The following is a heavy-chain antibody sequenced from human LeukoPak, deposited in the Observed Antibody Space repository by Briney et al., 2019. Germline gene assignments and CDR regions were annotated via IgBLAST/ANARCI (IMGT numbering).Heavy chain of an antibody. CDR1: GYTFTSYY. V-gene: IGHV1-46*01. Sequence: ASVKVSCKTSGYTFTSYYMHWVRQAPGQGLEWMGIINPSGGSTNYARKFQGRVTMTRDTSTSTVYMELSSLRSEDTAVYFCARRESAYSSGWPVDYWGQGTLVTVSS. CDR2: INPSGGST. CDR3: ARRESAYSSGWPVDY. D-gene: IGHD6-19*01. J-gene: IGHJ4*02.